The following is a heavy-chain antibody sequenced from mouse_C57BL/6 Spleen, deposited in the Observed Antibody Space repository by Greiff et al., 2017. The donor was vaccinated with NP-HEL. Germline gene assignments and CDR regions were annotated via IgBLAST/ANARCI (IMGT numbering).Heavy chain of an antibody. Sequence: QVQLQQPGAELVKPGASVKLSCKASGYTFTSYWMHWVKQRPGRGLEWIGRIDPNSGGTKYNEKFKSKATLTVDKPSSTAYMQLRSLTSEDSAVYYCARLKDYYAMDYWGQGTSVTVSS. CDR1: GYTFTSYW. J-gene: IGHJ4*01. CDR2: IDPNSGGT. V-gene: IGHV1-72*01. CDR3: ARLKDYYAMDY.